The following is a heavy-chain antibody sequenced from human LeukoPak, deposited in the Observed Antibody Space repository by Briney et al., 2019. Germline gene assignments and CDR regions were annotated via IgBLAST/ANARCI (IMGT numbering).Heavy chain of an antibody. CDR1: GGSIRRGGYY. Sequence: SQTLSLTCPVSGGSIRRGGYYWSWIRQHPGNGLEWIGYIYYSRSTYYNPSLKSRVTISVDTSKSQFSLKLSSVTAADTAVYYCAVRPNADPGPFAYWGQGTLVTVSS. J-gene: IGHJ4*02. D-gene: IGHD3-10*01. V-gene: IGHV4-31*03. CDR3: AVRPNADPGPFAY. CDR2: IYYSRST.